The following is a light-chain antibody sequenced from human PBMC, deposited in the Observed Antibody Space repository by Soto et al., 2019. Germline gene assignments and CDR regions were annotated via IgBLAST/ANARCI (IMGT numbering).Light chain of an antibody. CDR2: SNN. Sequence: QSALTQPPSVSGAPGQRVTISCTGSSSNIGAGYDVHWYQQLPGTAPKLLIYSNNNRPSGVPDRFSGSKSGTSASLAITGLQAEDEADYYCQSYDSSLSGSVFGGGTKLT. CDR3: QSYDSSLSGSV. J-gene: IGLJ2*01. CDR1: SSNIGAGYD. V-gene: IGLV1-40*01.